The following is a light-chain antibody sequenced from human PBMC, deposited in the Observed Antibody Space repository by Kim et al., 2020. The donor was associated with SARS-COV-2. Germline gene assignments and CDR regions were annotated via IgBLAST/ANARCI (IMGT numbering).Light chain of an antibody. CDR2: GAS. Sequence: PGERATLSCRASQSVGSSYLAWYQQKPGQAPRLLIYGASSRATGIPDRFSGSGSGTDFTLTISRLEPEDFAVYYCQQYGSSPLYTFGQGTKLEI. CDR3: QQYGSSPLYT. J-gene: IGKJ2*01. V-gene: IGKV3-20*01. CDR1: QSVGSSY.